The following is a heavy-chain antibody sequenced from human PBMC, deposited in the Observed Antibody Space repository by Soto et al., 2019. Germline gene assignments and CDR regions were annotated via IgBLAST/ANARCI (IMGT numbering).Heavy chain of an antibody. CDR1: GGTFSSYA. J-gene: IGHJ4*02. D-gene: IGHD3-22*01. CDR3: ARDRTTYYYDSSGYTFDY. V-gene: IGHV1-69*01. CDR2: IIPIFGTA. Sequence: QVQLVQSGAEVKKPGSSVKVSCKASGGTFSSYAISWARQAPGQGLEWMGGIIPIFGTANYAQKFQGRVTITADESTSTAYMELSSLRSEDTAVYYCARDRTTYYYDSSGYTFDYWGQGTLVTVSS.